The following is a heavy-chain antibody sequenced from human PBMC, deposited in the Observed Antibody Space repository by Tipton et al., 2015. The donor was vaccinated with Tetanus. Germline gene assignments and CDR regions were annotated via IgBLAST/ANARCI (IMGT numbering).Heavy chain of an antibody. CDR2: THHSGNT. D-gene: IGHD3-10*01. J-gene: IGHJ3*02. V-gene: IGHV4-59*01. CDR1: GASISSYY. CDR3: ARWGVASGSTNLYAFDI. Sequence: GLVKPSETLSLTCSVSGASISSYYWNWIRQVPGKGLEWIGYTHHSGNTNYNPSLSGRVTTSVDTSKNQFSLKMSSVTAADTAVYYCARWGVASGSTNLYAFDIWGQGTMVSVSS.